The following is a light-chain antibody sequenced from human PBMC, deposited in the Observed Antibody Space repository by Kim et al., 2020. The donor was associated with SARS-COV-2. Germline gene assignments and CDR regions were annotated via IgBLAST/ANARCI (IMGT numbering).Light chain of an antibody. Sequence: EIVLTQSPATLSLSPGERATLSCRASQSVSNFLAWFQQKPGQAPRLLIYDASNRAAGIPARFSGSGSGTDFTLTISSLEPEDFAVYYCHQRSNWPPLLTFGGGTKVDIK. J-gene: IGKJ4*01. CDR3: HQRSNWPPLLT. CDR1: QSVSNF. CDR2: DAS. V-gene: IGKV3-11*01.